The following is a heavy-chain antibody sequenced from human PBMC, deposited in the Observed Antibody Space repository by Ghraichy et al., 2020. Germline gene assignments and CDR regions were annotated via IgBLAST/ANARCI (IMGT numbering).Heavy chain of an antibody. CDR1: GFNFSIYA. Sequence: GESLNISCVASGFNFSIYAMNWIRQAPGKGLEWISYITIGGSSKYYADSVRGRFTVSRDDAQRSLFLQMDSLTPEDTAFYFCARDRTSVTIAPNWFDPWGQGTLVAVSS. J-gene: IGHJ5*02. CDR3: ARDRTSVTIAPNWFDP. CDR2: ITIGGSSK. V-gene: IGHV3-48*03. D-gene: IGHD4-17*01.